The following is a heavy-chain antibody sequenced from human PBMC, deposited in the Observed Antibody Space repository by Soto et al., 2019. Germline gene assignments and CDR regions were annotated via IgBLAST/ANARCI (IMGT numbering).Heavy chain of an antibody. CDR3: ARDRRSTSCYLCEVEYWFDP. J-gene: IGHJ5*02. D-gene: IGHD2-2*01. V-gene: IGHV1-69*04. CDR1: GGTFSSYA. Sequence: ASVKVSCKASGGTFSSYAISWVRQAPGQGLEWMGRIIPILGIANYAQKFQGRVTITADKSTSTAYMELSSLRSEDTAVYYCARDRRSTSCYLCEVEYWFDPWGQGTLVTVSS. CDR2: IIPILGIA.